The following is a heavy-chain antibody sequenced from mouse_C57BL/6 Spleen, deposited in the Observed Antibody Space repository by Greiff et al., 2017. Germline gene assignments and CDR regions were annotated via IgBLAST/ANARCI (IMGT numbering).Heavy chain of an antibody. CDR2: IHPNSGST. CDR3: APVYYGNYRYYFDY. D-gene: IGHD2-1*01. CDR1: GYTFTSYW. J-gene: IGHJ2*01. V-gene: IGHV1-64*01. Sequence: VKLQQPGAELVKPGASVKLSCKASGYTFTSYWMHWVKQRPGQGLEWIGMIHPNSGSTNYNEKFKSKATLTVDKSSSTAYMQLSSLTSEDSAVYYCAPVYYGNYRYYFDYWGQGTTLTVSS.